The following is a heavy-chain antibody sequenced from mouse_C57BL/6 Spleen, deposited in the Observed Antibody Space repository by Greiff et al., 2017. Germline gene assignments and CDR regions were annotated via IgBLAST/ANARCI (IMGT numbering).Heavy chain of an antibody. V-gene: IGHV1-22*01. CDR2: INPNNGGT. Sequence: VQLKESGPELVKPGASVKMSCKASGYTFTDYNMHWVKQSHGKSLEWIGYINPNNGGTSYNQKFKGKATLTVNKYSSTAYMELRSLTSEDSAVYYCARAPYYDYDLYYFDYWGQGTTLTVSS. CDR3: ARAPYYDYDLYYFDY. D-gene: IGHD2-4*01. J-gene: IGHJ2*01. CDR1: GYTFTDYN.